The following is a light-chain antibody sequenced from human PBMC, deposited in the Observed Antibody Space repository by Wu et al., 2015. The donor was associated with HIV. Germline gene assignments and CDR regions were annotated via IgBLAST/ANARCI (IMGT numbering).Light chain of an antibody. CDR3: QQYGSSPWT. CDR1: QSVSSSY. CDR2: GAS. Sequence: LTQSPGTLSLSPGERATLSCRASQSVSSSYLAWYQQKPGQAPRLLIYGASSRATGIPDRFSGSGSGTDFTLTISRLEPEDFAVYYCQQYGSSPWTFGQGTKVEIK. J-gene: IGKJ1*01. V-gene: IGKV3-20*01.